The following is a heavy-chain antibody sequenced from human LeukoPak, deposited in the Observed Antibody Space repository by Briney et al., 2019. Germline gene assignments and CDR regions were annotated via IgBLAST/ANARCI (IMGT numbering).Heavy chain of an antibody. D-gene: IGHD6-13*01. CDR2: IYYSGST. J-gene: IGHJ5*02. CDR3: ARVIGQQLVS. Sequence: SETLSLTCTLSGGSISSYYWSWIRQPPGKGLEWIGYIYYSGSTNYNPSLKSRVTISVDTSKNQFSLKLSSVTAADTAVYYCARVIGQQLVSWGQGTLVTVSS. V-gene: IGHV4-59*01. CDR1: GGSISSYY.